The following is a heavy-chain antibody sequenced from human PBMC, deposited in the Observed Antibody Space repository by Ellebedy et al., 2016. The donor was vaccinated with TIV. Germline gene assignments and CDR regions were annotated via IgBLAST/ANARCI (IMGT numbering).Heavy chain of an antibody. Sequence: ASVKVSCXASGYTFTSYDINWVRQATGQGLEWMGWMNPNSGNTGYAQKFQGRVTMTRNTSISTAYMELSSLRSEDTAVYYCATGVDQLLIFDYWGQGTLVTVSS. J-gene: IGHJ4*02. V-gene: IGHV1-8*01. CDR2: MNPNSGNT. CDR3: ATGVDQLLIFDY. D-gene: IGHD2-2*01. CDR1: GYTFTSYD.